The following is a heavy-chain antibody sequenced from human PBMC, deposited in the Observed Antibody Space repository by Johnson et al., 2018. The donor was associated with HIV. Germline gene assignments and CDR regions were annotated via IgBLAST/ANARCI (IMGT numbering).Heavy chain of an antibody. CDR1: GFTFSSYA. V-gene: IGHV3-48*04. CDR2: ITNSAETM. D-gene: IGHD2-15*01. CDR3: ARAKDAAYPYDAFDI. J-gene: IGHJ3*02. Sequence: VQLVESGGGLVQPGGSLRLSCAASGFTFSSYAMSWVRQAPGKGLEWVSFITNSAETMYYADSVKDRFTISRDNAKNSLYLQMDSLRAEDTAMYYCARAKDAAYPYDAFDIWGQGTMVTVSS.